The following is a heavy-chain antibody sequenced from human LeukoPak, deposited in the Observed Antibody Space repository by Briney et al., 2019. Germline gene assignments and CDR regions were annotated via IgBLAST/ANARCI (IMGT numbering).Heavy chain of an antibody. V-gene: IGHV3-30*03. Sequence: PGGSLRLSCAASGFTFSSYGMHWVRQAPGKGLEWVAVIPYDGSNKYYADSVKGRFTISRDNSKNTLYLQMNSLRAEDTAVYYCAGDSALDYWGQGTLVTVSS. CDR3: AGDSALDY. J-gene: IGHJ4*02. CDR2: IPYDGSNK. CDR1: GFTFSSYG.